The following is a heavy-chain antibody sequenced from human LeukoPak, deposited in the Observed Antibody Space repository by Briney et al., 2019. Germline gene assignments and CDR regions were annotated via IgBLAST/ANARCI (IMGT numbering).Heavy chain of an antibody. V-gene: IGHV1-2*02. CDR2: INPNSGGT. CDR1: GYTFTGYY. CDR3: AGGAVAGTQADYYYYGMDV. J-gene: IGHJ6*02. Sequence: ASVKVSCKASGYTFTGYYMHWVRQAPGQGLEWMGWINPNSGGTNYAQKFQGRVTMTRDTSISTAYMEPSRLRSDDTAVYYCAGGAVAGTQADYYYYGMDVWGQGTTVTVSS. D-gene: IGHD6-19*01.